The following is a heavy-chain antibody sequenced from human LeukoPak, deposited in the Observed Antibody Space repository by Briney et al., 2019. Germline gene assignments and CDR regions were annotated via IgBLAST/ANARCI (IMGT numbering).Heavy chain of an antibody. CDR3: AKTTVTTSSFDY. CDR1: GFTFSSYS. J-gene: IGHJ4*02. CDR2: ISGSGGST. D-gene: IGHD4-17*01. Sequence: PGGSLRLSCAASGFTFSSYSMNWVRQAPGKGLEWVSAISGSGGSTYYADSVKGRFTISRDNSKNTLYLQMNSLRAEDTAVYYCAKTTVTTSSFDYWGQGTLVTVSS. V-gene: IGHV3-23*01.